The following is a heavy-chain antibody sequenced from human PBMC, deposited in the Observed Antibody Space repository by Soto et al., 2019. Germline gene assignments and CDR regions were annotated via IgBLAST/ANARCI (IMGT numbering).Heavy chain of an antibody. CDR1: GGSISSYY. Sequence: SETLSLTCTVSGGSISSYYWSWIRQPPGKGLEWIGYIYYSGSTNYNPSLKSRVTISVDTSKNQFSLKLSSVTAADTAVYYCARAMRYNWNYISYFDYWGQGTLVTVSS. J-gene: IGHJ4*02. D-gene: IGHD1-7*01. CDR3: ARAMRYNWNYISYFDY. V-gene: IGHV4-59*01. CDR2: IYYSGST.